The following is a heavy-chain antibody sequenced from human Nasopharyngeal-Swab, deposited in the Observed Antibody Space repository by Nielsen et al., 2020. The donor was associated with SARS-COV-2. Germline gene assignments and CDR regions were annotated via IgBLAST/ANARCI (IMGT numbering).Heavy chain of an antibody. D-gene: IGHD3-3*01. CDR2: INSDGSST. CDR3: ARYFPRPLDFWNHLSVSHLLYYYGMDV. V-gene: IGHV3-74*01. CDR1: GFTFSSYW. J-gene: IGHJ6*02. Sequence: GGTLRLSCAASGFTFSSYWMHWVRQAPGKGLVWVSRINSDGSSTSYADSVKDRFTISRDNAKNTLYLQMNSLRAEDTAVYYCARYFPRPLDFWNHLSVSHLLYYYGMDVWGQGTTVTVSS.